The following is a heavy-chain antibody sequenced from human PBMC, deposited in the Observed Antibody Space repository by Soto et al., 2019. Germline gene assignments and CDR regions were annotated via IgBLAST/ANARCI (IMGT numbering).Heavy chain of an antibody. Sequence: SETLSLTCTVSGGSISSSSYYWGWIRQPPGKGLEWIGSIYYSGSTYYNPSLKSRVTISVDTSKNQFSLKLSSVTAADTAVYYCARLFDYYYMDVWGKGTTVTVSS. CDR2: IYYSGST. CDR3: ARLFDYYYMDV. V-gene: IGHV4-39*01. D-gene: IGHD3-10*02. CDR1: GGSISSSSYY. J-gene: IGHJ6*03.